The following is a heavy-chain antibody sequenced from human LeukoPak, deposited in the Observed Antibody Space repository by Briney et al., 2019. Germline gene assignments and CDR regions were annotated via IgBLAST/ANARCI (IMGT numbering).Heavy chain of an antibody. V-gene: IGHV3-64*01. Sequence: GGSLRLSCAASGFTFSSYSMHWVRQAPGKGLEYVSAISSNGGSTYYANSVKGRFTISRDNSKNTLYLQMGSLRAEDMAVYYCARVEGGGWFDPWGQGTLVTVSS. CDR2: ISSNGGST. D-gene: IGHD3-10*01. CDR1: GFTFSSYS. J-gene: IGHJ5*02. CDR3: ARVEGGGWFDP.